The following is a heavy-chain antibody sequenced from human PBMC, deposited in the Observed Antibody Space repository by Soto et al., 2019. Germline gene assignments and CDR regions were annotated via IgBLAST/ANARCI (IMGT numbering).Heavy chain of an antibody. Sequence: ASVRVSCKASGYTFSDYGISWVRQAPGQRPEYMGWISTNNGNTKYAQNIQGRVTMTTDTSTSTGYMELRSLRPDDTAVYYCAIQRAGAYGMDVWGQGTTVTVSS. CDR2: ISTNNGNT. V-gene: IGHV1-18*01. D-gene: IGHD3-10*01. J-gene: IGHJ6*02. CDR1: GYTFSDYG. CDR3: AIQRAGAYGMDV.